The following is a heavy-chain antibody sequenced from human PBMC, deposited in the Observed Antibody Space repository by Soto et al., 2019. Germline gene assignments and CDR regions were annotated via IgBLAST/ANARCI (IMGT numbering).Heavy chain of an antibody. CDR1: GGTFSSYT. J-gene: IGHJ6*02. Sequence: QVRLVQSGAEVKKSGSSVKVSCMASGGTFSSYTVNWLRQAPGRGLEWMGRVIPVLTTTDYAQKFRGRVTITADKSANEVYMELTSLSSEDTAIYYCARRRYCGYDCYHKHYYGMDVWGQGTTVTVAS. D-gene: IGHD2-21*02. CDR3: ARRRYCGYDCYHKHYYGMDV. CDR2: VIPVLTTT. V-gene: IGHV1-69*08.